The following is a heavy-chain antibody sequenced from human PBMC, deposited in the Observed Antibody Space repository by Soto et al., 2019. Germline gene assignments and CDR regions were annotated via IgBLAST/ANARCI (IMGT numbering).Heavy chain of an antibody. CDR3: ARDLAKGGGSAGFDY. CDR2: INPKSGGT. J-gene: IGHJ4*02. CDR1: GYTFTVYY. D-gene: IGHD1-26*01. V-gene: IGHV1-2*02. Sequence: QVQLVQSGAEVKKPAAAVNVSCKASGYTFTVYYMHWVRQAPGQGLEWMGGINPKSGGTRNPQKFQGRVTRTWDTSISTAYMALTKLRSDDTAGYYCARDLAKGGGSAGFDYWGQGTLDTVSS.